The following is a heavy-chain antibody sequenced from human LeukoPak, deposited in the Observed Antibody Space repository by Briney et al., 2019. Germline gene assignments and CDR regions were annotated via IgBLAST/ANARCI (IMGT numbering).Heavy chain of an antibody. Sequence: SETPSLTCAVYGGSFSGYYWSWIRQPPGKGLEWIGEINHSGSTNYNPSLKSRVTISVDTSKNQFSLKLSSVTAADTAVYYCARRGSIVGAPPDYWGQGTLVTVSS. CDR2: INHSGST. V-gene: IGHV4-34*01. CDR3: ARRGSIVGAPPDY. D-gene: IGHD1-26*01. J-gene: IGHJ4*02. CDR1: GGSFSGYY.